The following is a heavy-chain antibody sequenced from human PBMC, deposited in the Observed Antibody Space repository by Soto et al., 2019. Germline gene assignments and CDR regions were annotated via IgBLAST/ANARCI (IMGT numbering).Heavy chain of an antibody. J-gene: IGHJ4*02. CDR2: INAGNGNT. Sequence: QVQLVQSGAEVKKPGASVKVSCKASGYTFTSYAMHWVRQAPGQRLEWMGGINAGNGNTKNSQKFQGRVTITRDTSASTAYMELSSLRSEDTAVYYCARDMGFGLSDYWGQGTLVTVSS. CDR1: GYTFTSYA. D-gene: IGHD3-10*01. CDR3: ARDMGFGLSDY. V-gene: IGHV1-3*01.